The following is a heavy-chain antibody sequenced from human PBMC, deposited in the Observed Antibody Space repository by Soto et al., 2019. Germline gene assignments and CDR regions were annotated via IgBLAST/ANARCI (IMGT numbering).Heavy chain of an antibody. V-gene: IGHV1-18*04. J-gene: IGHJ5*02. D-gene: IGHD6-13*01. CDR3: ARVLRSYSSSWYNWFDP. CDR2: ISAYNGNT. Sequence: EASVKVSCKASGYTFTSYGISWVRQAPGQELEWMGWISAYNGNTNYAQKLQGRVTMTTDTSTSTAYMELRSLRSDDTAVYYCARVLRSYSSSWYNWFDPWGQGTLVTVSS. CDR1: GYTFTSYG.